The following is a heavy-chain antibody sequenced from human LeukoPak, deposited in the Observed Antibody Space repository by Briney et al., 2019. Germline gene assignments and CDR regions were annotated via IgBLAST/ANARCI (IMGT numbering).Heavy chain of an antibody. CDR3: ARHGEWLTVDY. CDR1: GYSISSGYY. Sequence: SETLSLTCAVSGYSISSGYYWGWIRQPPGQGLEWIGSIYHSGSTYYNPSLKSRVTISVDTSKNQFSLKLSSVTAADTAVYYCARHGEWLTVDYWGQGTLVTVSS. V-gene: IGHV4-38-2*01. CDR2: IYHSGST. J-gene: IGHJ4*02. D-gene: IGHD3-3*01.